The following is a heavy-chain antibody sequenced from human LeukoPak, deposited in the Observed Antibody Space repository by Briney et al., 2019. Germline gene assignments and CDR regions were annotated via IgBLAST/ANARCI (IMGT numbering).Heavy chain of an antibody. CDR1: GGSISSGGYY. J-gene: IGHJ6*02. D-gene: IGHD3-3*01. CDR3: AGVGVTIFGVDNGMDV. V-gene: IGHV4-31*03. CDR2: IYYSGST. Sequence: SETLSLTCTVSGGSISSGGYYWSWIRQHPGKGLEWIGYIYYSGSTYYNPSLKSRVTISVDTSKNQFSLKLSSVTAANTAVYYCAGVGVTIFGVDNGMDVWGQGTTVTVSS.